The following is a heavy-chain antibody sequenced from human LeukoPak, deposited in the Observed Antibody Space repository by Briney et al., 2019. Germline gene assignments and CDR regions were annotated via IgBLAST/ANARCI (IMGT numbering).Heavy chain of an antibody. CDR2: IIPIFGTA. D-gene: IGHD3-10*01. CDR3: ASASHITMLRGANDY. Sequence: SVKVSCKASGGTFSSYTFSWVRQAPGQGLEWMGGIIPIFGTANYAQKFQGRVTITADESTSTAYMELSSLRSEDSAVYYCASASHITMLRGANDYWGQGTLVTVSS. V-gene: IGHV1-69*13. J-gene: IGHJ4*02. CDR1: GGTFSSYT.